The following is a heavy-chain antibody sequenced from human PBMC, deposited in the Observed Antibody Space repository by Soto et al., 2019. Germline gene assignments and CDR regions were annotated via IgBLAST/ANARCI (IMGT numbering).Heavy chain of an antibody. V-gene: IGHV2-5*02. D-gene: IGHD2-15*01. CDR2: IYWDDVQ. CDR3: AHSPCSGGTCYLFDY. Sequence: QITLRESGPPLVKPTQTLTLTCTISGFSLSTSGVGVGWIRQPPGKSLEWLALIYWDDVQRYSPSLKTRLTITEDTSRSQVVLTMTNMDPVDTATYYCAHSPCSGGTCYLFDYWGQGTLVTVSS. CDR1: GFSLSTSGVG. J-gene: IGHJ4*02.